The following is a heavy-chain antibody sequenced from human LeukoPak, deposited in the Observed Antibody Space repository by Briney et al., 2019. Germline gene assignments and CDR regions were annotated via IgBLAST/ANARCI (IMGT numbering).Heavy chain of an antibody. D-gene: IGHD3-10*01. CDR2: ISYDGSNK. Sequence: GGSLRLSCAASGFTFSSYGMHWVRQAPGKGLEWVAVISYDGSNKYYADSVKGRFTISRDNSKNTLYLQMNSLRAEDTAVYYCAKGNNYGSGSYYNGPLDYWGQGTLVTVSS. V-gene: IGHV3-30*18. CDR3: AKGNNYGSGSYYNGPLDY. CDR1: GFTFSSYG. J-gene: IGHJ4*02.